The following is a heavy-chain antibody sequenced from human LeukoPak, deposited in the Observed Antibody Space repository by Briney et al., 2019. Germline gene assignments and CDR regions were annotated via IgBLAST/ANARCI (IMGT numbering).Heavy chain of an antibody. D-gene: IGHD3-10*01. V-gene: IGHV4-59*01. Sequence: SETLSRTCTVSGGSISSYYWSWIRQRPGKGLEWIGYIYDSGSTNYNPSLKSRVTISVVTSKNQFSLKLSSVTAADPAVYYCARETTMVPGDYWGQGTLVTVSS. CDR1: GGSISSYY. CDR3: ARETTMVPGDY. CDR2: IYDSGST. J-gene: IGHJ4*02.